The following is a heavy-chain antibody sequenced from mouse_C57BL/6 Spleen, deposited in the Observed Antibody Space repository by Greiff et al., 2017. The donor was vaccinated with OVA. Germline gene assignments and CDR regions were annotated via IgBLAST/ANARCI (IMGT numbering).Heavy chain of an antibody. J-gene: IGHJ4*01. D-gene: IGHD1-1*01. CDR2: IYPGSGNT. Sequence: QVQLKESGAELVRPGASVKLSCKASGYTFTDYYINWVKQRPGQGLEWIARIYPGSGNTYYNEKFKGKATLTAEKSSSTAYMQLSSLTSEDSAVYFCARGTTVVTMDYWGQGTSVTVSS. V-gene: IGHV1-76*01. CDR3: ARGTTVVTMDY. CDR1: GYTFTDYY.